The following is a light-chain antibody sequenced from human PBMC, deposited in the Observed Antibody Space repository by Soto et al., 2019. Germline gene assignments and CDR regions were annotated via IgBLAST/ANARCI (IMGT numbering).Light chain of an antibody. CDR1: SSNIGAGYD. CDR2: GNS. V-gene: IGLV1-40*01. CDR3: SSYRGSSTLT. Sequence: QSVLTQPPSVSVAPGQRVTISCTGSSSNIGAGYDVHWYQQLPGTAPKLLIYGNSNRPSGVPDRFSGSKSGTSASLAITGLQAEDEADYYCSSYRGSSTLTFGGGTKLTVL. J-gene: IGLJ2*01.